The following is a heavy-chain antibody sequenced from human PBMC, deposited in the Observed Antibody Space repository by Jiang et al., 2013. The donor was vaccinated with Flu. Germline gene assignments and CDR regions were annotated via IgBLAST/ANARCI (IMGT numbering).Heavy chain of an antibody. CDR1: GFSFSRYG. V-gene: IGHV3-30*18. CDR3: AKDKRQWLVRDYYFDY. Sequence: ESGGVVVQPGRSLRLSCAASGFSFSRYGMHWVRQAPGKGLEWVAIISFDGNNNYYADSVRGRFTISKDNSKNTLYLQMNSLRAEDTGLYYCAKDKRQWLVRDYYFDYWGRGTLVTVSS. CDR2: ISFDGNNN. J-gene: IGHJ4*02. D-gene: IGHD6-19*01.